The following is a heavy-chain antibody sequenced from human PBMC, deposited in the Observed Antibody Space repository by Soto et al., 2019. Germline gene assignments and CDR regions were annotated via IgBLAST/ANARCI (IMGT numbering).Heavy chain of an antibody. CDR3: AKVYSSGWVDAFDI. CDR2: ISISSFFI. V-gene: IGHV3-21*04. CDR1: GFTFSSYS. J-gene: IGHJ3*02. Sequence: PGGSLRLSCAASGFTFSSYSMNWVRQAPGKGLEWVSFISISSFFIYYADSLKGRFTISRDNAKNSLYLQMNSLRAEDTAVYYCAKVYSSGWVDAFDIWGQGTMVTVSS. D-gene: IGHD6-19*01.